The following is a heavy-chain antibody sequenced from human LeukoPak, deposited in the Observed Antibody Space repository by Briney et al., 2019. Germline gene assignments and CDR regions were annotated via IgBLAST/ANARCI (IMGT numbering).Heavy chain of an antibody. CDR2: IYNSGNT. D-gene: IGHD2/OR15-2a*01. V-gene: IGHV4-59*01. CDR1: GGSLSGYY. J-gene: IGHJ4*02. Sequence: SETLSLTCTVSGGSLSGYYWSWIRQPPGKGLEWIGYIYNSGNTNYNPSLKSRVFITADTSRNQFSLKLSSVTAADTAVYYCARRRSTFRHWGQGTLVTVSS. CDR3: ARRRSTFRH.